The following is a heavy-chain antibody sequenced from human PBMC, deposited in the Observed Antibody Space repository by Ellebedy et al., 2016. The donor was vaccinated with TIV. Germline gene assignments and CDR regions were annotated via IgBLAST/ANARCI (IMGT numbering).Heavy chain of an antibody. J-gene: IGHJ6*02. D-gene: IGHD3-9*01. CDR3: ARGPLRYFDWVYYYHGMDV. CDR1: GGSISTYY. V-gene: IGHV4-59*08. Sequence: MPSETLSLTCTVSGGSISTYYWSWIRQPPGQGLEWIGYIYYSGYTEYNPSLKSRVTISLDTSKDQLSPRLSSVTAADTAVYYCARGPLRYFDWVYYYHGMDVWGQGTTVTVSS. CDR2: IYYSGYT.